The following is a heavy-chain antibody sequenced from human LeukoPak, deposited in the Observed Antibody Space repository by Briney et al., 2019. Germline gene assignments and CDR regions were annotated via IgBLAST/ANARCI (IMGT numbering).Heavy chain of an antibody. Sequence: GGSLRLSCAASGFTFSDYYMDWVRQAPGKGLEWVGRTRNKVYSYTTEYAASVKGRFTISRDDSKNSLYLQMNSLTTEDTAMYYCTRDHSISWSGSYLDCWGQGTLVTVSS. CDR1: GFTFSDYY. CDR3: TRDHSISWSGSYLDC. V-gene: IGHV3-72*01. CDR2: TRNKVYSYTT. J-gene: IGHJ4*02. D-gene: IGHD6-13*01.